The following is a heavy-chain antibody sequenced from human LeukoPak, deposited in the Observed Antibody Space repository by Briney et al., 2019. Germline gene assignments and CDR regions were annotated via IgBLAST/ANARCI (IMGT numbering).Heavy chain of an antibody. Sequence: GASVKVSCKASGYTFTCYYMHWVRQAPGKGLEWMGWINPNSGGTNYAQKFQGRVTMNRDTTISTAYMELSRLRSDDTAVYYCARASYYCSSTSCYTSDDFDVWGQGTMVTVSS. CDR3: ARASYYCSSTSCYTSDDFDV. CDR2: INPNSGGT. CDR1: GYTFTCYY. D-gene: IGHD2-2*02. V-gene: IGHV1-2*02. J-gene: IGHJ3*01.